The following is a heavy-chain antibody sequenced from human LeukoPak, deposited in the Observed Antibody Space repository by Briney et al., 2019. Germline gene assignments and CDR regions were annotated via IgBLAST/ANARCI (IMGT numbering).Heavy chain of an antibody. V-gene: IGHV4-30-2*01. Sequence: SETLSLTCTVSGGSISSGGYYWSWIRQPPGKGLEWIGYTYHSGSTNYNPSLKSRVTISVDTSKNQFSLKLSSVTAADTAVYYCARCSVRHTIFGVVITNWFDPWGQGTLVTVSS. CDR1: GGSISSGGYY. CDR3: ARCSVRHTIFGVVITNWFDP. CDR2: TYHSGST. D-gene: IGHD3-3*01. J-gene: IGHJ5*02.